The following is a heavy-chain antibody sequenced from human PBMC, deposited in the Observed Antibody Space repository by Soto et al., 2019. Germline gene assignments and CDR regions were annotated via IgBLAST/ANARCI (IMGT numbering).Heavy chain of an antibody. CDR2: ISAYNGNT. CDR3: ARGNGDYVET. V-gene: IGHV1-18*01. J-gene: IGHJ4*02. D-gene: IGHD4-17*01. Sequence: QVQLVQSGAEVKKPGASVKVSCKASGYTFTSYGISWVRQAPGQGIEGMGWISAYNGNTNYAKKRQGRVTMTTETSTRPGYMELRRLRSDETAVYYWARGNGDYVETWGQGHLVTVSS. CDR1: GYTFTSYG.